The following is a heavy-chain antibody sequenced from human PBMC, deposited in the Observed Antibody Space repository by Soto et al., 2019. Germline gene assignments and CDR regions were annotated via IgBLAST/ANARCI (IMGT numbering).Heavy chain of an antibody. D-gene: IGHD2-21*02. J-gene: IGHJ4*02. Sequence: PGGSLRLSCAASGFTFSNYGMHWVRQAPGKGLEWVAVISYDGSNKYYADSVKGRFTISRDNSKNTLYLQMNSLRAEDTAVYYCAKGSKKYCGGDCSLTGYFDYWGQGTLVTVSS. CDR3: AKGSKKYCGGDCSLTGYFDY. CDR1: GFTFSNYG. CDR2: ISYDGSNK. V-gene: IGHV3-30*18.